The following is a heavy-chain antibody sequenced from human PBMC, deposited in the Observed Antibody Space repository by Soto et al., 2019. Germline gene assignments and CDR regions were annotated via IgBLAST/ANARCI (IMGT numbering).Heavy chain of an antibody. D-gene: IGHD2-2*01. CDR1: GFTFSSYS. J-gene: IGHJ4*02. Sequence: GGSLRLSCAASGFTFSSYSMNWVRQAPGKGLEWVSSISSSSSYIYYADSVKGRFTISRDNAKSSLYLQMNSLRAEDTAVYYCARDRVPAAPFDYWGQGTLVTVSS. CDR3: ARDRVPAAPFDY. CDR2: ISSSSSYI. V-gene: IGHV3-21*01.